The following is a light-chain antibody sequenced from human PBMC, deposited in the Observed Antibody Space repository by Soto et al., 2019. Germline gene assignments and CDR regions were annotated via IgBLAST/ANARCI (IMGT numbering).Light chain of an antibody. V-gene: IGKV3-11*01. J-gene: IGKJ2*01. CDR3: QQRTNWPPYMYT. CDR1: QTVCSY. Sequence: EIVLTQSPATLSLSPGERATLSCRASQTVCSYLAWYQQKPGQAPRLLIYDASNRATGIPARFSGSGSGTDFTLTISSLEPEDFAVYYCQQRTNWPPYMYTFGQGTKLEIK. CDR2: DAS.